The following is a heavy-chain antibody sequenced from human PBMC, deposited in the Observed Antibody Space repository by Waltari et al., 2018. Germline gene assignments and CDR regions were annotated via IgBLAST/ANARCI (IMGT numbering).Heavy chain of an antibody. J-gene: IGHJ4*02. V-gene: IGHV3-30*04. D-gene: IGHD5-18*01. CDR3: ARDQTWIQLWLPSY. CDR2: ISYDGSSK. CDR1: GFTFSSYA. Sequence: QVQLVESGGGVVQPGRSLRLSCAASGFTFSSYAMHWVRQAPGKGLGWVAVISYDGSSKYYADSVKGRFTISRDNSKNTRYLQMNSLRAEDTAVYYCARDQTWIQLWLPSYWGQGTLVTVSS.